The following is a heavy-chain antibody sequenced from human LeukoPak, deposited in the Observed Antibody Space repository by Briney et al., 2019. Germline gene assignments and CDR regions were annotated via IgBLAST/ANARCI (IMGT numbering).Heavy chain of an antibody. CDR3: ARSYYDSSGYYY. D-gene: IGHD3-22*01. CDR1: GGTFSSYA. J-gene: IGHJ4*02. Sequence: SVKVSCKASGGTFSSYAISWVRQAPGQGLEWMGGIIPIFGTANYAQKFQGRVTITRDTSASTAYMELSSLRSEDTAVYYCARSYYDSSGYYYWGQGTLVTVSS. V-gene: IGHV1-69*05. CDR2: IIPIFGTA.